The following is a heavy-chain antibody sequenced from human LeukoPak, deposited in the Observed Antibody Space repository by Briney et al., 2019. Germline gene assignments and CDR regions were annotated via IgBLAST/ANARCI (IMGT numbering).Heavy chain of an antibody. J-gene: IGHJ4*02. CDR3: ATRDSGDYPFFDY. CDR2: ISSSGSTI. V-gene: IGHV3-48*03. Sequence: GGSLRLSCAASGFTFSSYEMNWVRQAPGKGLEWVSYISSSGSTIYYADSVKGRFTISRDNSKNTLYLQINNLRAEDTAVSYCATRDSGDYPFFDYWGQGTLVIVSS. D-gene: IGHD4-17*01. CDR1: GFTFSSYE.